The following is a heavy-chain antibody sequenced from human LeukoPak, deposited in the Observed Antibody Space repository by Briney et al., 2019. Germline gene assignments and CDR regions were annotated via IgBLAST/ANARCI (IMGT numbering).Heavy chain of an antibody. CDR1: GGSISSYY. J-gene: IGHJ4*02. Sequence: KSSETLSLTCTVSGGSISSYYWSWIRQPPGKGLEWIGYIYYSGSTNYNPSLKSRVTISVDTSKNQFSLKLSSVTAADTAVYYCARHGRNYYGSGSYFYFDYWGQGTLVTVSS. CDR3: ARHGRNYYGSGSYFYFDY. V-gene: IGHV4-59*08. CDR2: IYYSGST. D-gene: IGHD3-10*01.